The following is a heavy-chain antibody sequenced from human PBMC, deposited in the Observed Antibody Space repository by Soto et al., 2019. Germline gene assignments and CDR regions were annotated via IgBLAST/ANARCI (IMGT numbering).Heavy chain of an antibody. CDR2: ISSSSSYI. CDR1: GFTFSTYA. Sequence: PVGSLSLSCAASGFTFSTYAMSWVRQAPGKGLEWVSSISSSSSYIYYADSVKGRFTISRDNAKNSLYLQMNSLRAEDTAVYYCAADYGGNSRRYYYYGMDVWGQGTTVTVSS. D-gene: IGHD4-17*01. CDR3: AADYGGNSRRYYYYGMDV. V-gene: IGHV3-21*01. J-gene: IGHJ6*02.